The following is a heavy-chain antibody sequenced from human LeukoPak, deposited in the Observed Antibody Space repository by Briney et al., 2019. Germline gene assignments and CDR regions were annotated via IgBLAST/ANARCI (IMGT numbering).Heavy chain of an antibody. J-gene: IGHJ4*02. CDR1: GFTFSSYA. D-gene: IGHD3-10*01. Sequence: GRPLRLSCAASGFTFSSYAMHWVRQAPGKGLEWVAVISYDGSNKYYADSVKGRFTISRDNSKNTLYLQMNSLRAEDTAVYYCARGRSGSGYYFDYWGQGTLVTVSS. V-gene: IGHV3-30-3*01. CDR3: ARGRSGSGYYFDY. CDR2: ISYDGSNK.